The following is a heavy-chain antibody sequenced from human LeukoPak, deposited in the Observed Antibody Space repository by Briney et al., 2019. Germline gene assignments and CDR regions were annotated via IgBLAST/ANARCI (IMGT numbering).Heavy chain of an antibody. CDR2: IIPIFGTA. V-gene: IGHV1-69*05. D-gene: IGHD2-2*01. CDR3: ARGYCSSTSCLSPFDY. J-gene: IGHJ4*02. CDR1: GGTFSSYA. Sequence: SVKVSCKASGGTFSSYAISWVRQAPRQGLEWMGRIIPIFGTANYAQKFQGRVTITTDESTSTAYMELSSLRSEDTAVYYCARGYCSSTSCLSPFDYWGQGTLVTVSS.